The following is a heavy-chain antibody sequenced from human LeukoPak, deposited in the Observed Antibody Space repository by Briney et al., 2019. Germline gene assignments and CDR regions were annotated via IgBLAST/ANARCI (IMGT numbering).Heavy chain of an antibody. J-gene: IGHJ5*02. CDR1: GFTLSSYG. CDR3: AKNWEYIGWFDP. CDR2: ILYEGSNY. Sequence: PGGSLRLSCAASGFTLSSYGMHWGPQDPRKGLGGGEFILYEGSNYYYADSVKGRFTISRDNFKNTLYLQMKSLRAEDTAVYYCAKNWEYIGWFDPWGQGTMVSVPS. V-gene: IGHV3-30*02. D-gene: IGHD2/OR15-2a*01.